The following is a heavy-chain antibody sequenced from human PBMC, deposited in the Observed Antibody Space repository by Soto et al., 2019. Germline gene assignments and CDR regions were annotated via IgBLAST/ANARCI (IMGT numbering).Heavy chain of an antibody. CDR3: ARGPVVTPFVDY. J-gene: IGHJ4*02. CDR2: IYYSGST. V-gene: IGHV4-61*01. D-gene: IGHD2-21*02. CDR1: GGSVTSGNYY. Sequence: SETLSLTCTVSGGSVTSGNYYWSWIRQPPGKGLEWIGHIYYSGSTNYNPSLKSRVTISVDASKNQFSLKLSSVTAADTAIYYCARGPVVTPFVDYWGQGTRVTVS.